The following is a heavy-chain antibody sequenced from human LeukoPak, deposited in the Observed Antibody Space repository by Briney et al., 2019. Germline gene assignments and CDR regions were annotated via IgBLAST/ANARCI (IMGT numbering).Heavy chain of an antibody. CDR1: GYTFTSSA. Sequence: ASVKVYCKASGYTFTSSALNWVRQAPGQGLEWMGWINTNTGNPTYAQGFTGRFVFSLDTSVSTAYLQISSLKAEDTAVYYCATDLKKGDSGCFGYWGQGTLVTVSS. CDR3: ATDLKKGDSGCFGY. CDR2: INTNTGNP. D-gene: IGHD6-19*01. J-gene: IGHJ4*02. V-gene: IGHV7-4-1*02.